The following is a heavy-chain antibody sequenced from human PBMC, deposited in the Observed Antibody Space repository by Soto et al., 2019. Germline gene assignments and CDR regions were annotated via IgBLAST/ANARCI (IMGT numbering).Heavy chain of an antibody. V-gene: IGHV3-30-3*01. Sequence: QVQLVESGGGVVQPGRSLRLSCAASGFTFSSYAMHWVRQAPGKGLEWVAVISYDGSNKYYADSVKGRFTISRDNSKNTLYLQMNSLRAEDTAVYYCARAGLVPAGAFDPWGQGTLVTVSS. J-gene: IGHJ5*02. CDR2: ISYDGSNK. CDR1: GFTFSSYA. D-gene: IGHD2-2*01. CDR3: ARAGLVPAGAFDP.